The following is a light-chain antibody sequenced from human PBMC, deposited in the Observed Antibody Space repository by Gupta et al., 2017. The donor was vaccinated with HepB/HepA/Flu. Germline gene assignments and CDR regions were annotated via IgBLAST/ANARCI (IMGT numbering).Light chain of an antibody. Sequence: IQMTHPPSSLSASVGDIVTITCRASQSISTSLNWYQPKPGKPPSLLLYAASALQGGVPSRFSGSGSGTDFALTISRLQPEDFATYSCQQTDSTLWTFGQGTKVEIK. CDR2: AAS. CDR1: QSISTS. J-gene: IGKJ1*01. CDR3: QQTDSTLWT. V-gene: IGKV1-39*01.